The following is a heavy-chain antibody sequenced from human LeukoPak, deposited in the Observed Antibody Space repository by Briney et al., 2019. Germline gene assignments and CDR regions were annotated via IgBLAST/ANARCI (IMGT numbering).Heavy chain of an antibody. CDR3: ARESDWLDY. Sequence: ASVKVSYKASGYTFTSYYMHWVRQAPGQGVEGMGIINPSGGSTSYAQKFQGRVTMTRDTSTSTVYMELSSLRSEDTAVYYRARESDWLDYWGQGTLVTVSS. J-gene: IGHJ4*02. V-gene: IGHV1-46*01. D-gene: IGHD3-9*01. CDR2: INPSGGST. CDR1: GYTFTSYY.